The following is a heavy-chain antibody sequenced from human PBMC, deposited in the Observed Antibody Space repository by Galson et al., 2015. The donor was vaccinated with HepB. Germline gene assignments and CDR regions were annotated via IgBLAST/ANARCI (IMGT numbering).Heavy chain of an antibody. CDR2: FDPEDGET. CDR3: ATVQQWLVREENYYFDY. CDR1: GYTLTELS. D-gene: IGHD6-19*01. V-gene: IGHV1-24*01. Sequence: SVKVSCKVSGYTLTELSMHWVRQAPGKGLEWMGGFDPEDGETIYAQKFQGRVTMTEDTSTDTAYMELSSLRSEDTAVYYCATVQQWLVREENYYFDYWGQGTLVTVSS. J-gene: IGHJ4*02.